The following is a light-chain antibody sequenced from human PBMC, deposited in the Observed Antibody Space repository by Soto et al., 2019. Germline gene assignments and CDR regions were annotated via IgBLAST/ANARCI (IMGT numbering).Light chain of an antibody. CDR3: SSSTSSSTPYV. J-gene: IGLJ1*01. Sequence: QSVLTQPASVSGSPGQSITMSCTGTSSDVGGYNYVSWYQQHPGKAHKLMIYEVSNRPSGVSNRFSGSKSGNTASLTISGLQAEDEADYYCSSSTSSSTPYVFGTGTKVTV. V-gene: IGLV2-14*01. CDR2: EVS. CDR1: SSDVGGYNY.